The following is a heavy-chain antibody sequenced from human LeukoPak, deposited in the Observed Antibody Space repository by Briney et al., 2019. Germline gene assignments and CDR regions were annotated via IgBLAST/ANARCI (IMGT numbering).Heavy chain of an antibody. J-gene: IGHJ4*02. D-gene: IGHD4-23*01. CDR2: VSYSGTT. Sequence: PSETLSLNCTVSGGSISSHNWCWIRQPPGKGLEWIGYVSYSGTTNYNPSLKSRVTISLDTSKIQFPLKLSSVTAADTAVYYCARDTAVSLWGQGTLVTVSS. CDR3: ARDTAVSL. V-gene: IGHV4-59*11. CDR1: GGSISSHN.